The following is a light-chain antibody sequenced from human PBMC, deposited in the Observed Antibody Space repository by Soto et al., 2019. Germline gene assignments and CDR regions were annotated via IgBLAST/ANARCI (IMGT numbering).Light chain of an antibody. Sequence: QSVLTQPPSASGTPGQRVTISCSGSSSNIGSNYVYWYQQLSGTAPKLLISSDDQRPSGVPDRFSGSKSGTSAALAISGLRSEDEADYYCAAWDDSLSGVVFGGGTQLTVL. V-gene: IGLV1-47*02. CDR2: SDD. J-gene: IGLJ2*01. CDR3: AAWDDSLSGVV. CDR1: SSNIGSNY.